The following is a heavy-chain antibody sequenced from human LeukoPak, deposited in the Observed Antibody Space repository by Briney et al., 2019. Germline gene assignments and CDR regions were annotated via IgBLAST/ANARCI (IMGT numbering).Heavy chain of an antibody. CDR2: ISSSSSYI. Sequence: GGSLRLSCAASGFTFSSYSMNWVRQAPGKGLEWVSCISSSSSYIYYADSGKGRFTISRDNAKNSLYLQMNSLRAEDTAVYYCARVKAYNDYVWGSYRTSWVFDYWGQGTLVTVSS. J-gene: IGHJ4*02. CDR1: GFTFSSYS. CDR3: ARVKAYNDYVWGSYRTSWVFDY. V-gene: IGHV3-21*01. D-gene: IGHD3-16*02.